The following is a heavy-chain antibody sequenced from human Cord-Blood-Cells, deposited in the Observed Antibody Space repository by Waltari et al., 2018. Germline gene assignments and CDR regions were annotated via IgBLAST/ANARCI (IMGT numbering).Heavy chain of an antibody. CDR1: GGSISSSSYY. CDR3: ARHPTYSTDSILWFDP. D-gene: IGHD2-21*01. V-gene: IGHV4-39*07. Sequence: QLQLQESGPGLVKPSETLSLTCTVSGGSISSSSYYWGLIRQPPGKGLEWIGSIYYSWWPFYNPSPKSRGTSSVDTSKNQFSLKLSSVTAAETAVYYCARHPTYSTDSILWFDPWGQGTLVTVSS. J-gene: IGHJ5*02. CDR2: IYYSWWP.